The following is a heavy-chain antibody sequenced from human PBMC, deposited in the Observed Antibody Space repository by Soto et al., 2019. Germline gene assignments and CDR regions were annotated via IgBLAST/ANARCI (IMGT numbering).Heavy chain of an antibody. Sequence: GGSLRLSCAASGFTFSNSWMSWVRQAPGKGLEWVANIKEDGSEKDYVDPVKGRFTITRDNAKNSLYLQMNNLRAEGTAVYFCTRKRFGMDVWGQGTTVTVSS. CDR2: IKEDGSEK. J-gene: IGHJ6*02. CDR1: GFTFSNSW. V-gene: IGHV3-7*03. CDR3: TRKRFGMDV.